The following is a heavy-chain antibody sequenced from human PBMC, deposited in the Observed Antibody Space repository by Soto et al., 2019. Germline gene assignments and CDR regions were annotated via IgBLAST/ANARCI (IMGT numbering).Heavy chain of an antibody. CDR2: INGGTGQT. V-gene: IGHV1-3*01. CDR1: GYTFSTHA. D-gene: IGHD1-1*01. J-gene: IGHJ6*02. CDR3: ARGKRMQEHYYYSGLDI. Sequence: ASVKVSCKASGYTFSTHAMHWVRQAPGQSLEWMGWINGGTGQTKHSHRFQDRVTITRDTSASTAYMELSSLRSEDTAVYYCARGKRMQEHYYYSGLDIWGQGTTVTVS.